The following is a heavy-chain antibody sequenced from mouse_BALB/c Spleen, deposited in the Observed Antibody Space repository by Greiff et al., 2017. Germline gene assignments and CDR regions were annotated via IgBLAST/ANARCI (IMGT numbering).Heavy chain of an antibody. J-gene: IGHJ4*01. CDR1: GYTFTDYE. V-gene: IGHV1-15*01. D-gene: IGHD2-14*01. Sequence: VKLVESGAELVRPGASVTLSCKASGYTFTDYEMHWVKQTPVHGLEWIGAIDPETGGTAYKQKFKGKATLTADKSSSTAYMELRSLTSEDSAVYYCTRWEVRKGDYAMDYWGQGTSVTVSS. CDR2: IDPETGGT. CDR3: TRWEVRKGDYAMDY.